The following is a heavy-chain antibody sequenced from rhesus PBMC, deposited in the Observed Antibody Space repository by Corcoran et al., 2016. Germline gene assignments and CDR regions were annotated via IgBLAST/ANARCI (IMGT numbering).Heavy chain of an antibody. V-gene: IGHV4-80*01. CDR3: ASSRYCTSTTCYHTFDY. CDR1: GGSFSSSW. J-gene: IGHJ4*01. CDR2: INGNSGST. D-gene: IGHD2-2*01. Sequence: QVQLQESGPGLVKPSETLSLTCAVSGGSFSSSWWSWIRQPPGKGLEWIGEINGNSGSTNYNPSLKSRVTISKDASKNQFSLKLSSVTAADTAVYYCASSRYCTSTTCYHTFDYWGQGVLVTVSS.